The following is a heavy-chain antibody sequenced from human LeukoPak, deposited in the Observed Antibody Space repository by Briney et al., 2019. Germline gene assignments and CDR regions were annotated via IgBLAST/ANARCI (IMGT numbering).Heavy chain of an antibody. CDR1: GGSISSYY. V-gene: IGHV4-4*07. D-gene: IGHD3-22*01. CDR3: AGYYDSSGYYWNFDAFDI. Sequence: SETLSLTCTVSGGSISSYYWSWIRQPAGKGLEWIGRIYTSGSTNYNPSLKSRVTMSVDTSKNQFSLQLSSVTAADTAVYYCAGYYDSSGYYWNFDAFDIWGQGTMVTVSS. CDR2: IYTSGST. J-gene: IGHJ3*02.